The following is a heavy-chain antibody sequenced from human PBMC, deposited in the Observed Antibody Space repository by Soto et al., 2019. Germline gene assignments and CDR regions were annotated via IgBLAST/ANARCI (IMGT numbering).Heavy chain of an antibody. J-gene: IGHJ4*02. Sequence: GESLKISCEVSGYSFASYWIGWVRQMPGKGLEWVGIIYPADSDTRYSPSFQGQVTITADKSVTTAFLQWSSLKASDTAIYYCARHLRATPFDYWGQGTLVTVSS. D-gene: IGHD2-15*01. CDR1: GYSFASYW. CDR3: ARHLRATPFDY. CDR2: IYPADSDT. V-gene: IGHV5-51*01.